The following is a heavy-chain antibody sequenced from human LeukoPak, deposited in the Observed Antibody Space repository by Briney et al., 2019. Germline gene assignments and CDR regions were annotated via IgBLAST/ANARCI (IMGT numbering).Heavy chain of an antibody. J-gene: IGHJ4*02. CDR2: ISSSGSTI. CDR3: ARGLNYYDSSAFDY. V-gene: IGHV3-48*03. Sequence: GGSLRLSCAASGFTFSSYEMNWVRQAPGKGLEWVSYISSSGSTIYYADSVKGRFTISRDNAKNSLYLQMNSLRAEDTAVYYCARGLNYYDSSAFDYWGQGTLVTVSS. CDR1: GFTFSSYE. D-gene: IGHD3-22*01.